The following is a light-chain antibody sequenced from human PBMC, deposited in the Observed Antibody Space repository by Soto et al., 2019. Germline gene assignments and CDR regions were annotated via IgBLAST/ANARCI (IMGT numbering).Light chain of an antibody. Sequence: EIVMTQYPVTLSVSPGERATLSCRASQSVSSNLAWYQQKPGQAPRLLIYGASSRATGIPDRFSGSGSGTDFTLTISRLEPEDFAVYYCQQYGSSPLTFGGGTNVDIK. CDR2: GAS. J-gene: IGKJ4*01. CDR1: QSVSSN. CDR3: QQYGSSPLT. V-gene: IGKV3-20*01.